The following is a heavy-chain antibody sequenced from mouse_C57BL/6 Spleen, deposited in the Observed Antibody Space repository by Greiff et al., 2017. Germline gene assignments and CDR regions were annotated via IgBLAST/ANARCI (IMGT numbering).Heavy chain of an antibody. CDR3: GGRLYSLDY. CDR2: IDPSDSYT. D-gene: IGHD1-1*01. CDR1: GYTFTSYW. V-gene: IGHV1-59*01. Sequence: QVQLQQPGAELVRPGTSVKLSCKASGYTFTSYWMHWVKQRPGQGLEWIGVIDPSDSYTNYNQKFKGKATLTVDTSSSTAYMQLSSLTSEDSAVYYCGGRLYSLDYWGQGTSVTVSS. J-gene: IGHJ4*01.